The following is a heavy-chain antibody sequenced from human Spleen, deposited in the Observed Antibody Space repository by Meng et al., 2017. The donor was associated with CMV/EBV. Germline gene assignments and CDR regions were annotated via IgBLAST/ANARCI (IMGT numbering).Heavy chain of an antibody. CDR3: TDTGALTPN. Sequence: SCAGSGFPFRKAWMIWVRQAPGKGLEWVAPIKTKVSGGTADYAAPVKGRFTISRDDSKSTLYLQMNSLKTEDTGVYYCTDTGALTPNWGQGTLVTVSS. D-gene: IGHD1-14*01. V-gene: IGHV3-15*01. CDR1: GFPFRKAW. CDR2: IKTKVSGGTA. J-gene: IGHJ4*02.